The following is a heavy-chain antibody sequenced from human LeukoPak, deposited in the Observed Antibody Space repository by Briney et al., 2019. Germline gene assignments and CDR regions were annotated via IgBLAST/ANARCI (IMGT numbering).Heavy chain of an antibody. D-gene: IGHD1-1*01. CDR3: AKDQLRELGRDYFDY. CDR1: GFTFSSYA. V-gene: IGHV3-23*01. CDR2: ISSSGHST. J-gene: IGHJ4*02. Sequence: GGSLRLSCAASGFTFSSYAMTWVRQAPGKGLEWVSSISSSGHSTYYTDSVKGRFTISRDNSNNTLYLQMNSLRAEDTALYYCAKDQLRELGRDYFDYWGQGTMVTVS.